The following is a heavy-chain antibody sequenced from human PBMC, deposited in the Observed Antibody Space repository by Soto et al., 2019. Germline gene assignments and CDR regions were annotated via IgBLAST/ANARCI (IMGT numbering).Heavy chain of an antibody. CDR3: ARDYDFWSGYLSGHFDY. V-gene: IGHV3-11*06. CDR1: GFTFSDYF. Sequence: QVQLVESGGGLVKPGGSLRLSCAASGFTFSDYFLTWFRQAPGKGLEWVAYIGSSSSDTNYADSVKGRFTISRDNAKNSLFLQMNNLRVDDTAVYYCARDYDFWSGYLSGHFDYWGQGTLVTVSS. J-gene: IGHJ4*02. CDR2: IGSSSSDT. D-gene: IGHD3-3*01.